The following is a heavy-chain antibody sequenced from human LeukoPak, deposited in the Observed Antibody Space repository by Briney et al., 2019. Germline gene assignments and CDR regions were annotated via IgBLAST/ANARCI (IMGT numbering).Heavy chain of an antibody. Sequence: SQTLSLTCTVSGGSISSGDYYWSWIRQPPGKGLEWIGYISYSGSTYYNPSLKSGDTISVDTSMNQFSLKLSSVTAADSAVYYCARGRYLESLKYFQRGGEGTLVTVS. CDR3: ARGRYLESLKYFQR. V-gene: IGHV4-30-4*08. J-gene: IGHJ1*01. CDR1: GGSISSGDYY. D-gene: IGHD3-3*01. CDR2: ISYSGST.